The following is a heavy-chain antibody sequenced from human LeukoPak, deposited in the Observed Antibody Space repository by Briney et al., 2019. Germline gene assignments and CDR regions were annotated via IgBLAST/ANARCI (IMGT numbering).Heavy chain of an antibody. CDR2: ISSGGTT. V-gene: IGHV3-66*04. D-gene: IGHD4-11*01. CDR3: ARHKGYSNCVDF. J-gene: IGHJ4*02. Sequence: GGSLRLSCAASGFTVSSNYMSWVRQAPGKGLEWVSVISSGGTTYYADSVKGRFTISRDNSKNTLYLQVNSLRAEDTAVYYCARHKGYSNCVDFWGQGTLVTVSS. CDR1: GFTVSSNY.